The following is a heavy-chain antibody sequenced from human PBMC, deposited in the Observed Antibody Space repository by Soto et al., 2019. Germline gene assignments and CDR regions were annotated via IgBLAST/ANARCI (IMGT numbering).Heavy chain of an antibody. D-gene: IGHD3-9*01. V-gene: IGHV3-30*18. CDR3: AKDLDDILTGYYTMGFGDAFDI. CDR1: GFTFSSYG. CDR2: ISYDGSNK. J-gene: IGHJ3*02. Sequence: GGSLRLSCAASGFTFSSYGMHWVRQAPGKGLEWVAVISYDGSNKYYADSVKGRFTISRDNSKNTLYLQMNSLRAEDTAVYYCAKDLDDILTGYYTMGFGDAFDIWGQGTMVTVSS.